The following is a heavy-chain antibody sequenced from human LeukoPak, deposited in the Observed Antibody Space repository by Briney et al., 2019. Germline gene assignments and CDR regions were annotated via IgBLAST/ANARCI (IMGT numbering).Heavy chain of an antibody. CDR3: AKGSYYDSSGSFYSDY. V-gene: IGHV3-23*01. CDR2: ISGSGDNT. J-gene: IGHJ4*02. D-gene: IGHD3-22*01. CDR1: GFTFSSYA. Sequence: PGRSLRLSCAASGFTFSSYAMSWVRQAPGKGLEWVSGISGSGDNTYYADSVKGWFTISRDNSKNTLYVQVNSLGTEDTAAYYCAKGSYYDSSGSFYSDYWGQGTLVTVSS.